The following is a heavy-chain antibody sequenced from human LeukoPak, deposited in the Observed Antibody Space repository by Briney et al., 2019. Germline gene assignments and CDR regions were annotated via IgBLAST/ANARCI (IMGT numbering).Heavy chain of an antibody. J-gene: IGHJ4*02. V-gene: IGHV1-2*02. CDR1: GYTFTDYY. CDR2: INPDSGDT. D-gene: IGHD1-26*01. Sequence: GASVKVSCKASGYTFTDYYMYWVRQAPGQGLEWMGWINPDSGDTNYAQKLQGRVTMTRDTSISTAYMELSRLTSDDTAVYYCTRERINSGSYSEALDYWGQGTLVPVSS. CDR3: TRERINSGSYSEALDY.